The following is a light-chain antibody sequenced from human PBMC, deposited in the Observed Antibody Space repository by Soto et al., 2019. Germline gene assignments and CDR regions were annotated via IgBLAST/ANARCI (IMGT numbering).Light chain of an antibody. CDR2: EVS. Sequence: QSVLTQPASVSGSPGQSITISCTGTSSDVGGYNYVSWYQQHPGKAPKLMIYEVSNRPSGVSNRSSGSKSGNTASLTISGLQAEDEADYYCSSYTSSSTLYVFGTGTQLTVL. V-gene: IGLV2-14*01. J-gene: IGLJ1*01. CDR3: SSYTSSSTLYV. CDR1: SSDVGGYNY.